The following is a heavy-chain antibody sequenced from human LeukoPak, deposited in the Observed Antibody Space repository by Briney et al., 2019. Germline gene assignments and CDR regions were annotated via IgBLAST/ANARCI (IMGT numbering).Heavy chain of an antibody. CDR3: PTGSGYSTAWYDF. V-gene: IGHV3-15*01. CDR1: GFTFSKAW. CDR2: ILSNIDGGTT. D-gene: IGHD6-19*01. Sequence: GGSLRLSCAVSGFTFSKAWMSWVRQTPGKGLEWVGRILSNIDGGTTDYAAPVKGRFTISRDDSKSTLYLQMNSLTTEDTAVYYCPTGSGYSTAWYDFWGQGTLVTVSS. J-gene: IGHJ4*02.